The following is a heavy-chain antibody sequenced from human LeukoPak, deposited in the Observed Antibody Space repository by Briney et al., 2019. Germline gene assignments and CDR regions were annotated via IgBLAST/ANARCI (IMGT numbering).Heavy chain of an antibody. CDR3: AKVTGYYDSSGYYPFDY. CDR2: ISGSGGST. J-gene: IGHJ4*02. CDR1: GFTFSNYA. Sequence: GGSLSLSCAASGFTFSNYAMSWVRQAPGKGLEWVSVISGSGGSTHYADSVKGRFTISRDTSKNTLYLQMNSLRAEDTAVYYCAKVTGYYDSSGYYPFDYWGQGTLVTVSS. V-gene: IGHV3-23*01. D-gene: IGHD3-22*01.